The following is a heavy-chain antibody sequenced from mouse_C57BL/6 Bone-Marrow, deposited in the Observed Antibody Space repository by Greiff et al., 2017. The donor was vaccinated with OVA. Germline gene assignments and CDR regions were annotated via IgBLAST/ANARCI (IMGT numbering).Heavy chain of an antibody. CDR2: IYPGSGST. CDR1: GYTFTSYW. Sequence: VQLQQPGAELVKPGASVKMSCKASGYTFTSYWITWVKQRPGQGLEWIGDIYPGSGSTNYNEKFKSKATLTVDTSSSTAYMQLSSLTSEDSAVYYCAREGLLRSPWFAYWGQGTLVTVSA. D-gene: IGHD1-1*01. V-gene: IGHV1-55*01. CDR3: AREGLLRSPWFAY. J-gene: IGHJ3*01.